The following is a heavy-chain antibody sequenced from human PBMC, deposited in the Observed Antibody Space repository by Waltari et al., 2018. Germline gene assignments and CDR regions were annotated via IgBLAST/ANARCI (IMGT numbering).Heavy chain of an antibody. CDR1: GFTFSSYG. Sequence: QVQLVASGGGVVQPGGSLSLSCSASGFTFSSYGMHWVRQAPGKGLEWVAFIRYDGSNRYYADSVKGRFTISRDNSKNTLYLQMNSLRAEDTAVYYCAKDLTRQWLESPFDYWGQGTLVTVSS. D-gene: IGHD6-19*01. J-gene: IGHJ4*02. CDR2: IRYDGSNR. V-gene: IGHV3-30*02. CDR3: AKDLTRQWLESPFDY.